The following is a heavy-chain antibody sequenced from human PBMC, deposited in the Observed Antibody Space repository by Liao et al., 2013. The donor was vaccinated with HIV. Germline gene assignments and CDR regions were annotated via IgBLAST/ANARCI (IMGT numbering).Heavy chain of an antibody. CDR2: IYYSGVT. V-gene: IGHV4-39*07. Sequence: QVQLQESGPGLVKPSETLSLTCTVSGGSISSSSYYWGWIRQPPGKGLEWLGSIYYSGVTYHNPSLKSRVTISVDTSKSQFSLNLSSVTAADTAVYYCAREVKNYASGTLQGPFDPWGQGTLVIVSS. CDR3: AREVKNYASGTLQGPFDP. CDR1: GGSISSSSYY. D-gene: IGHD3-10*01. J-gene: IGHJ5*02.